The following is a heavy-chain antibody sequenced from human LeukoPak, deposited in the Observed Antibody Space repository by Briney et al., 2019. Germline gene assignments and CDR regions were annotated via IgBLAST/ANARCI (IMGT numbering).Heavy chain of an antibody. V-gene: IGHV1-69*13. Sequence: ASVKVSCKTSGGTFSSYAISWVRQAPGQGLEWMGGIIPVFGTANYAQKFQGRVTITADESTSTTYMELSSLRSEDTAVYYCARDRVAGLGFDNAFDIWGHGTMVTVSS. CDR2: IIPVFGTA. J-gene: IGHJ3*02. CDR1: GGTFSSYA. D-gene: IGHD3/OR15-3a*01. CDR3: ARDRVAGLGFDNAFDI.